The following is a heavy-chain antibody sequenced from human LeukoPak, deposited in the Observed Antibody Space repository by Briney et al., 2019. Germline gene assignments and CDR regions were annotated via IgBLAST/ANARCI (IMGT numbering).Heavy chain of an antibody. CDR3: ARLRWLPTFDY. V-gene: IGHV4-59*08. Sequence: PSATLSLTCTVSGGSISSYCWSWIRQPPGKGLEWIGYIYYSGSTNYNPSLKSRVTISVDTSKNQFSLKLSSVTAADTAVYYCARLRWLPTFDYWGQGTLVTVLS. CDR1: GGSISSYC. CDR2: IYYSGST. J-gene: IGHJ4*02. D-gene: IGHD5-24*01.